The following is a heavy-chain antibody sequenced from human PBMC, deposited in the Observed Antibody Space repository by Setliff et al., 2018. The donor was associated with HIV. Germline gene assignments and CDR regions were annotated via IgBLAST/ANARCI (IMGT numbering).Heavy chain of an antibody. Sequence: SETLSLTCAVSASSVSSDYCWGWIRQPPGKGLEWIGSTHHSGSTYYNPSLNSRVTISVDTSKNHFSLKLRSVTAADTAVYYCARHLLRGYIYIVFDYWGQGTLVTVSS. D-gene: IGHD5-18*01. CDR3: ARHLLRGYIYIVFDY. CDR1: ASSVSSDYC. V-gene: IGHV4-38-2*01. J-gene: IGHJ4*02. CDR2: THHSGST.